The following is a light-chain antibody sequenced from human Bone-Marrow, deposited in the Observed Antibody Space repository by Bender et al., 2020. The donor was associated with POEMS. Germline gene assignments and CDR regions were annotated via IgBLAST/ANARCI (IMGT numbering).Light chain of an antibody. CDR2: ERS. J-gene: IGLJ2*01. CDR3: CSYAGSDTVV. V-gene: IGLV2-23*01. CDR1: SSDIGSYNL. Sequence: QSALTQPASVSGSPGQSITIPCTGTSSDIGSYNLVSWYQHRPDKAPKLIIYERSTRPSGISNRFSGSKSDNAASLTISGPQAEDEAVYSCCSYAGSDTVVCGGGTELT.